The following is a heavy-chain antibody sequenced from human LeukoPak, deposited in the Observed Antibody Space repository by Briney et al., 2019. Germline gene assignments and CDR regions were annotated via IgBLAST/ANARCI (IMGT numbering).Heavy chain of an antibody. D-gene: IGHD5-12*01. Sequence: GGSLRLSRVLSGLTFSDAWMSWVRQAPGKGLEWVGRIRNDRITDYAAPVQGRFSISRDNSKNTFYLQMNSLRTEDTGMYFCTWMATIFTVDYWGQGTLVTVSS. J-gene: IGHJ4*02. V-gene: IGHV3-15*01. CDR3: TWMATIFTVDY. CDR1: GLTFSDAW. CDR2: IRNDRIT.